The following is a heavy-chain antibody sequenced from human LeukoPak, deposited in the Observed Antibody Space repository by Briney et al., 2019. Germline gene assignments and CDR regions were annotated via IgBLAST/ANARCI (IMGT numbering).Heavy chain of an antibody. CDR1: GGSISSYY. V-gene: IGHV4-4*07. J-gene: IGHJ6*02. CDR2: IYTSGST. CDR3: ARDLSLPAPIHYYYYYGMDV. Sequence: SETLSLTCTVSGGSISSYYWSWIRQPAGKGLEWIGRIYTSGSTNYNPSLKSRVTMSVDTSKNQFSLKLSSVTAADPAVYYCARDLSLPAPIHYYYYYGMDVWGQGTTVTVSS. D-gene: IGHD2-2*02.